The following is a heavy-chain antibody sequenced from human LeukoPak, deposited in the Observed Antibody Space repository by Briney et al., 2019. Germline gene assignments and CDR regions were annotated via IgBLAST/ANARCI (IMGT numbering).Heavy chain of an antibody. Sequence: GSLRLSCAGSGFTFRSYAMDWVRQAPGKGLEWVSSINENSRYTYYADSVKGRSTISRDNAKNSLYLQMNSLRVEDTAVYYCTRSGTRLGTDFDYWGQGTLVTVSS. CDR2: INENSRYT. V-gene: IGHV3-21*01. J-gene: IGHJ4*02. CDR1: GFTFRSYA. CDR3: TRSGTRLGTDFDY. D-gene: IGHD3-16*01.